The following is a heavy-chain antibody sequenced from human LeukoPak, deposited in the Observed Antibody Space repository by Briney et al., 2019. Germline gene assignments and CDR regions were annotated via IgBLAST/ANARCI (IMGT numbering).Heavy chain of an antibody. CDR1: GFTVSTNY. J-gene: IGHJ3*02. CDR2: IYSGGST. CDR3: ARGGQWLAHDAFDI. D-gene: IGHD6-19*01. V-gene: IGHV3-66*01. Sequence: GGSLRFSCAAAGFTVSTNYMSWVRQAPGKGLEWGSVIYSGGSTYYADSVKGRFTISRDNAKNSLYLQMNSLRADDTAVYYCARGGQWLAHDAFDIWGQGTMVTVSS.